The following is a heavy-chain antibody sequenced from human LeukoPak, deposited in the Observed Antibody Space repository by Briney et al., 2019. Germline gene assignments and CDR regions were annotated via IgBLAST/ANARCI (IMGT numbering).Heavy chain of an antibody. V-gene: IGHV3-7*01. CDR3: AREYQLWFGEETFDI. Sequence: GGSLRLSCAASGFTFSTYGMHWVRQAPGKGLEWVANIKQDGSEKYYVDSVKGRFTISRDNAKNSLYLQMNSLRAEDTAVYYCAREYQLWFGEETFDIWGQGTMVTVSS. D-gene: IGHD3-10*01. CDR2: IKQDGSEK. J-gene: IGHJ3*02. CDR1: GFTFSTYG.